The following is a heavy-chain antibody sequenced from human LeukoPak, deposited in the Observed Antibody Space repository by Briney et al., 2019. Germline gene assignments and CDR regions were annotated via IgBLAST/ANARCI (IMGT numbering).Heavy chain of an antibody. CDR3: ARGGGDYYDGSGYYYVNFDY. D-gene: IGHD3-22*01. CDR2: INHSGST. J-gene: IGHJ4*02. CDR1: GGSFSGYY. V-gene: IGHV4-34*01. Sequence: SETLSLTCAVYGGSFSGYYWSWIRQPPGKGLEWIGEINHSGSTNYNPSLKSRVTISVDTSKNQFSLKLSSVTAADTAVYYCARGGGDYYDGSGYYYVNFDYWGQGTLVTVSS.